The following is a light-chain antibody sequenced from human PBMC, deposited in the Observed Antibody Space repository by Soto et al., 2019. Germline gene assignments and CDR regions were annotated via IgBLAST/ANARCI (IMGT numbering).Light chain of an antibody. Sequence: QSVLTQPPSVSAAPGQKVTISCSGSSFNIGNNYVSWYQQLPGTVPKLLIYDSIKRPSGIPDRFSGSKSGTSATLGITGLQTGDEADYYCATWDSSVSGVVFGGGTKLTVL. CDR1: SFNIGNNY. V-gene: IGLV1-51*01. J-gene: IGLJ2*01. CDR2: DSI. CDR3: ATWDSSVSGVV.